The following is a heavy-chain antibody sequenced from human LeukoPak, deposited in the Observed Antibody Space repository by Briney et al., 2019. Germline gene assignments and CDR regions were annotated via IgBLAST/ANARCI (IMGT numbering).Heavy chain of an antibody. CDR3: TRGPIQLCLYYGMDV. CDR1: GFTFGDHA. Sequence: GGSLRLSCTASGFTFGDHAMSWVRQAPGKGLEWVGFIRSKAYGGTTEYAASVKGRFTISRDDSKSIAYLQMNSLKTEDTAVYYCTRGPIQLCLYYGMDVWGQGTTVIVSS. J-gene: IGHJ6*02. CDR2: IRSKAYGGTT. V-gene: IGHV3-49*04. D-gene: IGHD5-18*01.